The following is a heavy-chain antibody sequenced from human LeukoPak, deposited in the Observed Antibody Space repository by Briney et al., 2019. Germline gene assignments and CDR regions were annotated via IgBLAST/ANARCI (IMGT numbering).Heavy chain of an antibody. CDR3: ARTHTIFGVVRRNWFDP. CDR2: INHSGST. V-gene: IGHV4-34*01. CDR1: GGSFSSYY. J-gene: IGHJ5*02. D-gene: IGHD3-3*01. Sequence: SETLSLTCAVYGGSFSSYYWSWIRQPPGKGLEWIREINHSGSTNYNPSLKSRVTISVDTSKNQFSLKLSSVTAADTAVYYCARTHTIFGVVRRNWFDPWGQGSLVTVSS.